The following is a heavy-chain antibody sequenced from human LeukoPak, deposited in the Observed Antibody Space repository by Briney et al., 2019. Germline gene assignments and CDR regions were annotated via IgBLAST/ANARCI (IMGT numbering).Heavy chain of an antibody. J-gene: IGHJ4*01. CDR2: ISSSSSYI. CDR1: GFTFSSYS. Sequence: GGSLRLSCAASGFTFSSYSMNWVRQAPGKGLEWVSSISSSSSYIYYADSMKGRFTISRDNAKNSLYLQMNSLRAEDTAVYYCARVIAVAGPYYSDYWGQGTLVTVSS. D-gene: IGHD6-19*01. V-gene: IGHV3-21*01. CDR3: ARVIAVAGPYYSDY.